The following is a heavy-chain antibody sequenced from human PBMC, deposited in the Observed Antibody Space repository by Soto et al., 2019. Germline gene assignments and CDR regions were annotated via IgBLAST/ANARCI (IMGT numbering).Heavy chain of an antibody. CDR3: AREGSDWYNWFDP. D-gene: IGHD6-19*01. V-gene: IGHV3-48*02. CDR1: GFTFSSFA. Sequence: GGSLRLSCAVSGFTFSSFAMNWVRQVPGRGLEWVSFISSSGSTTYYADSVKGRFTISRDSAKNSLYLQMNSLRDEDTAVYYCAREGSDWYNWFDPWGQGTLVTVSS. J-gene: IGHJ5*02. CDR2: ISSSGSTT.